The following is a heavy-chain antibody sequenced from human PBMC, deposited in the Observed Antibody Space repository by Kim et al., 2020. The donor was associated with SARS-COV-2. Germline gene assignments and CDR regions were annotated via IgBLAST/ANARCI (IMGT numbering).Heavy chain of an antibody. CDR3: ARGSLIYDYVWGSYRSSMDV. CDR1: GGSISSGGYY. J-gene: IGHJ6*02. D-gene: IGHD3-16*02. V-gene: IGHV4-31*03. Sequence: SETLSLTCTVSGGSISSGGYYWSWIRQHPGKGLEWIGYIYYSGSTYYNPSLKSRVTISVDTSKNQFSLKLSSVTAADTAVYYCARGSLIYDYVWGSYRSSMDVWGQGTTVTVSS. CDR2: IYYSGST.